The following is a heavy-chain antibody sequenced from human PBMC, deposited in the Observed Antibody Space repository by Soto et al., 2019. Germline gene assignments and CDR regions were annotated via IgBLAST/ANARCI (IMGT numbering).Heavy chain of an antibody. V-gene: IGHV4-59*01. CDR3: ARGYYGSGGDAFDI. Sequence: PSETLSLTCTVSGGSISSYYWSWIRQPPGKGLEWIGYIYYSGSTNYNPSLKSRVTISVDTSKNQFSLKLSSVTAADTAVYYCARGYYGSGGDAFDIWGQGTMVTVSS. D-gene: IGHD3-10*01. CDR1: GGSISSYY. J-gene: IGHJ3*02. CDR2: IYYSGST.